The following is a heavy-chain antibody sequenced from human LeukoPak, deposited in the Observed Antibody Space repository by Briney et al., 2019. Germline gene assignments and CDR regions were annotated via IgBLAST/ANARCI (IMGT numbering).Heavy chain of an antibody. CDR2: TNPNTGVT. D-gene: IGHD3-10*01. J-gene: IGHJ5*02. V-gene: IGHV1-2*02. CDR1: GYTFTDYY. Sequence: ASVKVSCKASGYTFTDYYIHWVRQAPGQGLEWMGWTNPNTGVTSYAQKFQGRVTMTIDTSISTAYMELSRLRSDDTALYYCARLWFGESVPDPWGQGTLVTVSS. CDR3: ARLWFGESVPDP.